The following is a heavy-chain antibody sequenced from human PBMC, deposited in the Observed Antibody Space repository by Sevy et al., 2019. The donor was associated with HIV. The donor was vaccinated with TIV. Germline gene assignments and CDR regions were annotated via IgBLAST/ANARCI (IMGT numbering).Heavy chain of an antibody. Sequence: GGSLRLSCSASGFTVSINYMTWVRQAPGKGLEWVSVIYSDGTTHHVDSVKGRFTISRDNSENTLYLQMNSLRVEDTAECYCARGKGGYGYGLNYWGQGTMVTVSS. J-gene: IGHJ4*02. V-gene: IGHV3-66*01. CDR2: IYSDGTT. D-gene: IGHD5-18*01. CDR3: ARGKGGYGYGLNY. CDR1: GFTVSINY.